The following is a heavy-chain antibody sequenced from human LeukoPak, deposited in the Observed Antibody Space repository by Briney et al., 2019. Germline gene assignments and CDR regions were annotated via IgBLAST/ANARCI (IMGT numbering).Heavy chain of an antibody. Sequence: SVKVSCKASGGTFSSYAISWVRQAPGQGLEWMGRIIPILGIANYAQKFQGRVTITADKSTSTAYMELSSLRSEDTAVYYCAIVVVPAAFFDYWGQGTLVTVSS. CDR3: AIVVVPAAFFDY. CDR2: IIPILGIA. D-gene: IGHD2-2*01. J-gene: IGHJ4*02. CDR1: GGTFSSYA. V-gene: IGHV1-69*04.